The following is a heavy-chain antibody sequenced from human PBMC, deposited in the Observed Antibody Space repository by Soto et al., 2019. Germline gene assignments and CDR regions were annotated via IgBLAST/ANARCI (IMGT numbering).Heavy chain of an antibody. CDR2: IYPGDSDT. CDR1: GYSFTSYW. V-gene: IGHV5-51*01. Sequence: GESLKISCKGSGYSFTSYWIGWVRQMPGKGLEGMGIIYPGDSDTRYSPSFQGQVTISADKSISTAYLQWSSLKASDTAMYYCARFYYDSSGYYYAPFDPWGQGTLVTVSS. J-gene: IGHJ5*02. D-gene: IGHD3-22*01. CDR3: ARFYYDSSGYYYAPFDP.